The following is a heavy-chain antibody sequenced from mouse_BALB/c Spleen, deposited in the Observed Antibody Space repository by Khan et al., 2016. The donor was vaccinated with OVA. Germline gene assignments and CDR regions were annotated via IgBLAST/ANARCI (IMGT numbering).Heavy chain of an antibody. J-gene: IGHJ4*01. D-gene: IGHD2-10*01. CDR2: IWSDGSA. Sequence: QVQLKESGPGLAAPPQSLSITCTISGFSLTNYGVHWIRQPPGKGLEWLVVIWSDGSATYNSALQSRLTITKDNSQSQVFLKMNGLQTDDTAIYFCARQPYYHYNIMDYWGQGTSVTVSS. CDR1: GFSLTNYG. CDR3: ARQPYYHYNIMDY. V-gene: IGHV2-6-1*01.